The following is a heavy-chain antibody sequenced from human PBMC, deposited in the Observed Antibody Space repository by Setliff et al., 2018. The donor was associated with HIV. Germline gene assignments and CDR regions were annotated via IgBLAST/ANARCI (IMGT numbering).Heavy chain of an antibody. CDR3: ARDFGGYCSSMSCPGLFDP. Sequence: ASVKVSCKASGYTFTSYYVHWVRQAPGQGLEWMGIINPSGGSTSYAQKFQGRVTMTRDTSTSTVYMELSGLRSEDTAVYYCARDFGGYCSSMSCPGLFDPWGQGTLVTVSS. V-gene: IGHV1-46*01. J-gene: IGHJ5*02. D-gene: IGHD2-2*01. CDR1: GYTFTSYY. CDR2: INPSGGST.